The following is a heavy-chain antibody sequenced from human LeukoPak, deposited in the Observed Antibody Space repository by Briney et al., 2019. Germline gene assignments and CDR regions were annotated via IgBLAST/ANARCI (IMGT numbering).Heavy chain of an antibody. D-gene: IGHD2-2*01. CDR3: ARQWEYQLSNWFDP. CDR1: GVSISSGGYS. CDR2: VYHSGST. V-gene: IGHV4-30-2*01. J-gene: IGHJ5*02. Sequence: SETLSLTCAVSGVSISSGGYSWSWIRQPPGKGLEWIGYVYHSGSTYYNPSLKSRVTISVDRSKNQFSLKLSSVTAADTAVYYCARQWEYQLSNWFDPWGQGTLVTVSS.